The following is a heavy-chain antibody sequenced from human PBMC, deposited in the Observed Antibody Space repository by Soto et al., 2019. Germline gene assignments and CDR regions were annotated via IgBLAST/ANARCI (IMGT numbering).Heavy chain of an antibody. J-gene: IGHJ4*02. D-gene: IGHD3-3*01. CDR3: ARDFGHGYYLDY. CDR1: GFSFSNYN. CDR2: ITDSSDTV. Sequence: PGGSLILSCVASGFSFSNYNMNWVRQAPGKGLEWVSYITDSSDTVHYADSVRGRFTISRDNAESSLYLQMNSLRDKDTAVYFCARDFGHGYYLDYWGRGTLVTVSS. V-gene: IGHV3-48*02.